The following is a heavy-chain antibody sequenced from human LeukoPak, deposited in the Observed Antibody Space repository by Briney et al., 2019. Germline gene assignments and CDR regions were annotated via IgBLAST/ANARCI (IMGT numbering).Heavy chain of an antibody. CDR2: IIPILGIA. V-gene: IGHV1-69*04. J-gene: IGHJ4*02. D-gene: IGHD5-24*01. Sequence: SVTVSCKASGGTFSSYAISWVRQAPGQGLEWMGRIIPILGIANYAQKFQGRVTITADKSTSTAYMELSSLRSEDTAVYYCARGWLQFSCFDYWGQGTLVTVSS. CDR1: GGTFSSYA. CDR3: ARGWLQFSCFDY.